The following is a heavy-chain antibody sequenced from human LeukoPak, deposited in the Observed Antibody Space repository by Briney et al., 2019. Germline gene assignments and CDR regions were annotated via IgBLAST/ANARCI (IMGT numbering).Heavy chain of an antibody. CDR2: ISWNRGRK. J-gene: IGHJ4*02. D-gene: IGHD3-16*01. V-gene: IGHV3-9*01. CDR1: GFTYHDYA. CDR3: AKSEWGEFDF. Sequence: GRTLRLSCAVSGFTYHDYAMHWASHVPGKGVEGGSGISWNRGRKDYAESVRGGFTIHRDNAKKTLFVEMKSLRVEDRGFFNGAKSEWGEFDFGGQGTLVTVSA.